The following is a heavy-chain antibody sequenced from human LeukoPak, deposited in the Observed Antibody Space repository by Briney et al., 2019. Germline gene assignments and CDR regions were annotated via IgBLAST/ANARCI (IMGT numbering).Heavy chain of an antibody. CDR1: GFTFSDYY. D-gene: IGHD3-22*01. CDR3: ARDLLMGGSSGYQDY. CDR2: ISSSGSTI. Sequence: GGSLRLTCAASGFTFSDYYMSWIRQAPGKGLEWVSYISSSGSTIYYADSVKGRFTISRDNAKNSLYLQMNSLRAEDTAVYYCARDLLMGGSSGYQDYWGQGTLVTVSS. V-gene: IGHV3-11*04. J-gene: IGHJ4*02.